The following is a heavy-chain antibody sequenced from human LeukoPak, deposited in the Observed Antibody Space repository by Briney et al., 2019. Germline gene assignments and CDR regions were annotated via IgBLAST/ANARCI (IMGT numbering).Heavy chain of an antibody. CDR2: ISGSGGST. Sequence: GGSLRLSCAASGFTFSSYAMSWVRQAPGKGLEWVSAISGSGGSTYYAGSVKGRFTISRDNSKNTLYLQTNSLRAEDTAVYYCAKYPGIFGVVIPGSFFDYWGQGTLVTVSS. CDR1: GFTFSSYA. J-gene: IGHJ4*02. CDR3: AKYPGIFGVVIPGSFFDY. D-gene: IGHD3-3*01. V-gene: IGHV3-23*01.